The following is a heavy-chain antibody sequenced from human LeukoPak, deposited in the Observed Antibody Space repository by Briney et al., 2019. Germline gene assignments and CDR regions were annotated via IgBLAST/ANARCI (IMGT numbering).Heavy chain of an antibody. CDR2: IIPIFGTA. J-gene: IGHJ6*02. CDR3: ARSQITYYYYYYGMDV. CDR1: GGTFSSYA. D-gene: IGHD1-14*01. Sequence: SVKVSCKASGGTFSSYAISWVRQAPGQGLEWMGGIIPIFGTANYAQKFQGRVTITADESTSTAYMELRSLRSEDTAVYYCARSQITYYYYYYGMDVWGQGTTVTVSS. V-gene: IGHV1-69*01.